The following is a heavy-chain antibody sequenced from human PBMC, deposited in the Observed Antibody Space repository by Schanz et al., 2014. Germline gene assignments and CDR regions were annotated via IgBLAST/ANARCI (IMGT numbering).Heavy chain of an antibody. CDR1: GGTFSSYT. CDR2: IIPVLNIA. J-gene: IGHJ5*02. D-gene: IGHD5-12*01. V-gene: IGHV1-69*02. CDR3: ARGPLGTSP. Sequence: QLQLVQSGAEVKKPGSSVKVSCKLSGGTFSSYTISWMRQAPGQGLEWMGKIIPVLNIATYAQRFQGRVSITADTSTNTAYMELSSLTSEDTAVYYCARGPLGTSPWGQGTLVTVSS.